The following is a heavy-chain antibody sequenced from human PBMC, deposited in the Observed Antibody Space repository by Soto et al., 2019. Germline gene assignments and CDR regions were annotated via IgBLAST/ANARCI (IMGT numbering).Heavy chain of an antibody. Sequence: SENLSLTCTVSGASASSTYWWSWVRQPPGKGPEWIGEINHRGSANYNPSLKSRVTISVDISKSQFSLRLTSVTAADTAVYYCARYNAASGTYYFDYWGQGALVT. V-gene: IGHV4-4*02. D-gene: IGHD6-13*01. J-gene: IGHJ4*02. CDR1: GASASSTYW. CDR2: INHRGSA. CDR3: ARYNAASGTYYFDY.